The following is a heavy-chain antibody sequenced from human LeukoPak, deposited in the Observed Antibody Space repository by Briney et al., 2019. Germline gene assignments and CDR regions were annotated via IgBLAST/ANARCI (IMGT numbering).Heavy chain of an antibody. V-gene: IGHV3-64*01. J-gene: IGHJ4*02. CDR1: GFTISNYA. D-gene: IGHD3-16*01. Sequence: PGGSLRLSCAASGFTISNYAIHWVRQAPGKGLEYVSCISTNGGNIYYANSVKGRFDISRDNSKNTLYLQMGSLRAEDMAVYYCARDLDPGFGGAIDYWGQGTLVTVSS. CDR3: ARDLDPGFGGAIDY. CDR2: ISTNGGNI.